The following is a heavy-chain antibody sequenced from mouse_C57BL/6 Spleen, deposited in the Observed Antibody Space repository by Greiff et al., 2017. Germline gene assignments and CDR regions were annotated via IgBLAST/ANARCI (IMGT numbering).Heavy chain of an antibody. D-gene: IGHD2-5*01. CDR2: INPYNGGT. CDR3: AREVHYYSNSDD. J-gene: IGHJ2*01. V-gene: IGHV1-19*01. CDR1: GYTFTDNY. Sequence: EVQLQQSGPVLVKPGASVKMSCKASGYTFTDNYMNWVKQSHGKSLEWSGVINPYNGGTSYNQKFQGKATFTVDKSSSTAYMELNSLTSEGAAVYYCAREVHYYSNSDDWGQGTTLTVSS.